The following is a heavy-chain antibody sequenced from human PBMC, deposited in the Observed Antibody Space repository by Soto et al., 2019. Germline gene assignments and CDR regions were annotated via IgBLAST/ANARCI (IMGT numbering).Heavy chain of an antibody. V-gene: IGHV4-59*11. CDR1: CGSISDLY. J-gene: IGHJ3*02. Sequence: TSETLGLPCSVSCGSISDLYWGWILQPPGMGLEWIGYIYYSGITYYNSSLKSRITISVDTSKNQFSLKMNSVTAADTAVYYCSRESHIVVATDAFDIWGQGTMVTVSS. CDR3: SRESHIVVATDAFDI. D-gene: IGHD2-21*02. CDR2: IYYSGIT.